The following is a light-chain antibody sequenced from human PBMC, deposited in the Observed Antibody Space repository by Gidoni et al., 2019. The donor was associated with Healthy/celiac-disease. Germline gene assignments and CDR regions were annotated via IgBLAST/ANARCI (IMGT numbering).Light chain of an antibody. V-gene: IGKV3-11*01. Sequence: EIVLTQSPATLSLSPGERATLSCRASQSVSSYLAWYQQKPGQAPRLLIYDASNRATGIPARFSGSGSGTDFTLTISSLEPEDFAVYYCQQRSNWPPFITFXQXTRLEIK. CDR3: QQRSNWPPFIT. CDR1: QSVSSY. J-gene: IGKJ5*01. CDR2: DAS.